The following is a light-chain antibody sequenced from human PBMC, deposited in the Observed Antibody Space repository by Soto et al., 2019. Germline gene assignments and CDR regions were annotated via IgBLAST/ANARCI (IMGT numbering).Light chain of an antibody. CDR2: GSD. CDR1: RSNIGSNP. CDR3: AAWDDSLFGPV. V-gene: IGLV1-44*01. J-gene: IGLJ2*01. Sequence: QSVLTQPPSASATPGQRVAISCSGTRSNIGSNPVNWFQQLPGTAPKLLIYGSDQRPSGVPDRFSGSKSGTSASLAISGVQSEDEADYSCAAWDDSLFGPVFGGGTKLTVL.